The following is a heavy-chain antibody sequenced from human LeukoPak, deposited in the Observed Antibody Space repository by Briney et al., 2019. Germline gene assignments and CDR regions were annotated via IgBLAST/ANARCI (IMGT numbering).Heavy chain of an antibody. CDR3: ARDWYDYVWGSYRSVELDY. D-gene: IGHD3-16*02. CDR2: INPSVGST. CDR1: GYTFTSYY. V-gene: IGHV1-46*01. Sequence: GASVKVSCKASGYTFTSYYMHWVRQAPGQGLECMGIINPSVGSTNYAHKFQGRVTMTRDMYTSTVYMELSRMRSDDTAVYYCARDWYDYVWGSYRSVELDYWGREPWSPS. J-gene: IGHJ4*02.